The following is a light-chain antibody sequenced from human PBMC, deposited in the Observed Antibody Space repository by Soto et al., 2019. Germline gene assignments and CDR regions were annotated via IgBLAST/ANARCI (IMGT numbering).Light chain of an antibody. Sequence: DIQMTQSPSSLSAYLGDIVTITFRASQGISNYLAWYQQKPGRLPKLLLFGASTLQSGVPARFSGSGSGTLFTLTINGLLPEDVATYYCQKYDRAPFTFGPGTKVDIK. V-gene: IGKV1-27*01. CDR1: QGISNY. CDR3: QKYDRAPFT. CDR2: GAS. J-gene: IGKJ3*01.